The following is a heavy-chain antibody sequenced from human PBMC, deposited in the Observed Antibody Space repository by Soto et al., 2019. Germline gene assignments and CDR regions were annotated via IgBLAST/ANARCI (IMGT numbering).Heavy chain of an antibody. V-gene: IGHV3-21*01. Sequence: EVQLVESGGGLVKPGGSLRLSCAASGFTFSSYSMNWVRQAPGKGLEWVSSISSSGSFIYYADSLKGRFTISRDNAKNSLYLQMNSPRAEDTAVYYCAREGGVPLDYWGRGTLVTVSS. J-gene: IGHJ4*02. CDR1: GFTFSSYS. D-gene: IGHD3-16*01. CDR3: AREGGVPLDY. CDR2: ISSSGSFI.